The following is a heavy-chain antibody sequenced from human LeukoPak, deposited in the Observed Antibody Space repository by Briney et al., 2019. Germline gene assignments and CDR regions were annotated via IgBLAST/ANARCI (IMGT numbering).Heavy chain of an antibody. CDR3: ARNKGRYGSGRVHFDP. D-gene: IGHD3-10*01. CDR1: GGSISSYY. V-gene: IGHV4-4*07. J-gene: IGHJ5*02. CDR2: IYTSGST. Sequence: SETLSLTCTVSGGSISSYYWSWIRQPARKGLEWIWRIYTSGSTNYNPSLKSRVTMSVDTSKNQFSLKLSSVTAADTAVYYCARNKGRYGSGRVHFDPWGQGTLVTVSS.